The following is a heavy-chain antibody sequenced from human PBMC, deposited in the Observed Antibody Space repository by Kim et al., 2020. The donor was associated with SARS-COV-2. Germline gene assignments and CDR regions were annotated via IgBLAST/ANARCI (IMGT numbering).Heavy chain of an antibody. J-gene: IGHJ4*02. Sequence: TNYNPSLKSRVTISVDASKNQFSRKPSSVTAADTTVYYCASSGYSYGYMYWGQGTLVTVSS. CDR2: T. V-gene: IGHV4-4*09. CDR3: ASSGYSYGYMY. D-gene: IGHD5-18*01.